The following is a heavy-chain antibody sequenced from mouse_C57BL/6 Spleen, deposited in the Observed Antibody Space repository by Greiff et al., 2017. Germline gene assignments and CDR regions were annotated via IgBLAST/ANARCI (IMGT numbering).Heavy chain of an antibody. CDR2: ISSGGSYT. D-gene: IGHD1-1*01. CDR3: ARLGYYGSSLSYAMDY. V-gene: IGHV5-6*02. J-gene: IGHJ4*01. CDR1: GFTFSSYG. Sequence: DVKLQESGGDLVKPGGSLKLSCAASGFTFSSYGMSWVRQTPDKRLEWVATISSGGSYTYYPDSVKGRFTISRDNAKNTLYLQMSSLKSEDTAMYYCARLGYYGSSLSYAMDYWGQGTSVTVSS.